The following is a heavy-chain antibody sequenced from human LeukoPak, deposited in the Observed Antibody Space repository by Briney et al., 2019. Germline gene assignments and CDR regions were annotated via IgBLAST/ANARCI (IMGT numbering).Heavy chain of an antibody. V-gene: IGHV4-61*01. CDR1: GGSVSSGSYY. CDR2: IYYSGST. Sequence: SETLSLICTVSGGSVSSGSYYWSWIRQPPGKGLEWVGYIYYSGSTNYNPSLKSRVTISVDTSKNQFSLKLSSVTAADTAVYYCARAHYDILTGYYYFDYWGQGTLVTVSS. J-gene: IGHJ4*02. D-gene: IGHD3-9*01. CDR3: ARAHYDILTGYYYFDY.